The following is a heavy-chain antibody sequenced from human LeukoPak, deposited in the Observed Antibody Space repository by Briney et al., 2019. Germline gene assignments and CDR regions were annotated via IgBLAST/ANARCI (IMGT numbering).Heavy chain of an antibody. Sequence: PSETLSLTCAVYGGFFSGYYWSWIRQPPGKGLEWIGEINHSGSTNYNPSLKSRVTISVDTSKNQFSLKLSSVTAADTAVYYCARGGPIAAAPKSFDYWGQGTLVTVSS. CDR1: GGFFSGYY. CDR2: INHSGST. V-gene: IGHV4-34*01. CDR3: ARGGPIAAAPKSFDY. J-gene: IGHJ4*02. D-gene: IGHD6-13*01.